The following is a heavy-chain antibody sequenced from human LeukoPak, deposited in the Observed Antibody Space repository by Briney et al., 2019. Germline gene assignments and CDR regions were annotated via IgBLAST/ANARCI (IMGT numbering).Heavy chain of an antibody. CDR2: INLNSGGT. D-gene: IGHD6-13*01. CDR3: ARGESSWYVRFDY. V-gene: IGHV1-2*02. CDR1: GYTFTGYY. J-gene: IGHJ4*02. Sequence: ASVKVSCKASGYTFTGYYMHWVRQAPGQGLEWMGWINLNSGGTNYAQKFQGRVTMTRDTSISTAYMEPSRLRSDDTAVYYCARGESSWYVRFDYWGQGTLVTVSS.